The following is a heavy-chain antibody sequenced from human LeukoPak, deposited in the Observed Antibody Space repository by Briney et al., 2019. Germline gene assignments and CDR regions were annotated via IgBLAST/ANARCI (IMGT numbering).Heavy chain of an antibody. CDR1: GGSISSSSYY. CDR3: ARVGRGWELDY. Sequence: KTSETLSLTCTVSGGSISSSSYYWGWIRQPPGKGLEWIGSIYYSGSTYYNPSLKSRVTISVDTSKNQFSLKLSSVTAADTAVYYCARVGRGWELDYRGQGTLVTVSS. J-gene: IGHJ4*02. D-gene: IGHD3-10*01. CDR2: IYYSGST. V-gene: IGHV4-39*01.